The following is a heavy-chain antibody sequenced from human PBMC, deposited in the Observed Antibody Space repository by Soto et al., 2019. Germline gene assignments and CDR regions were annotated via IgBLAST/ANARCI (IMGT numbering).Heavy chain of an antibody. D-gene: IGHD3-22*01. CDR1: GFTFSTYA. Sequence: GGSLRLSCAASGFTFSTYAMTWVRQAPGKGLEWVSTISGSGADTYYADSVKGRFTISRDNSKNTLYLQMNSLRAEATAVYYCAKDQSSGSYPFYYYGMDVWGQGTTVTVSS. CDR2: ISGSGADT. J-gene: IGHJ6*02. V-gene: IGHV3-23*01. CDR3: AKDQSSGSYPFYYYGMDV.